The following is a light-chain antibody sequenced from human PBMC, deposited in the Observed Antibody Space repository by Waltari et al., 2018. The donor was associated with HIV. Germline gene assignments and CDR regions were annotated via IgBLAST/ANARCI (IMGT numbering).Light chain of an antibody. CDR1: NMGGKN. Sequence: SYVLTQPPSVSVAPGQTASMTCGGNNMGGKNVHWYQQKPGQAPVWLVYDNSDRPSGIPERISGSKSGNTAALTISRVEAGDEADYYCQVWDSSSDDWVFGGGTKLTVL. J-gene: IGLJ3*02. CDR3: QVWDSSSDDWV. V-gene: IGLV3-21*02. CDR2: DNS.